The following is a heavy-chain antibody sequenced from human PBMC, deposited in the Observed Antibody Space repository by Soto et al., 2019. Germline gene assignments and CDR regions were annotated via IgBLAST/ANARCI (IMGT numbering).Heavy chain of an antibody. Sequence: ASVKVSCKASGYTFTSYGISWVRQAPGQGLEWMGWINPNSCGTNYAQKFQGRVTMTRYTSISTAYMELSRLRSDDTAVYYCARDRSGGEAFDIWGQGTMVTVSS. D-gene: IGHD3-10*01. J-gene: IGHJ3*02. CDR2: INPNSCGT. CDR3: ARDRSGGEAFDI. V-gene: IGHV1-2*02. CDR1: GYTFTSYG.